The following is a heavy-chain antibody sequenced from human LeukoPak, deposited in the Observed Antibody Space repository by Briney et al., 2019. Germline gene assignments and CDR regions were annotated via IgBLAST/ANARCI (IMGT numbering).Heavy chain of an antibody. CDR1: GFTFSGFY. D-gene: IGHD4-11*01. CDR2: ISSSSRFI. Sequence: GGPLRLSCAASGFTFSGFYVSWIRQAPGKGLEWVSDISSSSRFINYVDSVKGRFTISRDNAKRSLFLQMTRLRAEDTAVYYCARIGQSNLYGVDVWGQGTTVTVPS. J-gene: IGHJ6*02. CDR3: ARIGQSNLYGVDV. V-gene: IGHV3-11*06.